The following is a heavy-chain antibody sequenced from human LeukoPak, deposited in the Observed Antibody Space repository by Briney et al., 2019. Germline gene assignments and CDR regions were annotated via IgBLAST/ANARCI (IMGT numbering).Heavy chain of an antibody. CDR2: ISGSGGST. CDR3: ATPPYCSGTTCRYTIDY. Sequence: GGSLRLSCAASGFTFSSYAMSWVRQAPGKGLEWVSAISGSGGSTYYADSVKGRFTISRDNSKNTLYLQMSSLRVEDTAVYYCATPPYCSGTTCRYTIDYWGQGTLVTVSS. CDR1: GFTFSSYA. V-gene: IGHV3-23*01. D-gene: IGHD2-2*01. J-gene: IGHJ4*02.